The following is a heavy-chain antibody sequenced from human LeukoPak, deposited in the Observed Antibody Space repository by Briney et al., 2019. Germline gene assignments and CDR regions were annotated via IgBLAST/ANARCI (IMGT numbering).Heavy chain of an antibody. CDR1: GFTFSSYG. V-gene: IGHV3-30*18. CDR2: ISYDGSNK. Sequence: GGSLRLSRAASGFTFSSYGMHWVRQAPGKGLEWVAVISYDGSNKYYADSVKGRFTISRDNSKNTLYLQMNSLRAEDTAVYYCAKDQSSGYYDYWGQGTLVTASS. D-gene: IGHD3-22*01. CDR3: AKDQSSGYYDY. J-gene: IGHJ4*02.